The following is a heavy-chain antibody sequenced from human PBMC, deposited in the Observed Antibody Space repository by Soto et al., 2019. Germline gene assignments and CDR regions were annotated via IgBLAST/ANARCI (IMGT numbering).Heavy chain of an antibody. CDR3: ARDDYGMDV. J-gene: IGHJ6*02. CDR2: IWYDGLDK. V-gene: IGHV3-33*01. Sequence: QVQLVESGGGVVQPGGSLRLSCAASGFLFNTYSIHWVRQAPGKGLEWVAVIWYDGLDKYYADSVKGRFTISRDNSKNTLYLQMNSLRAEDTAVYYCARDDYGMDVWGPGTTVTVSS. CDR1: GFLFNTYS.